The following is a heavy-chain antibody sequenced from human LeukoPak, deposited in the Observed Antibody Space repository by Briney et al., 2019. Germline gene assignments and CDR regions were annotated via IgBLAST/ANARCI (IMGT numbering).Heavy chain of an antibody. CDR3: ARRALTPFWRDMVRGVPFDY. CDR2: INHSGST. V-gene: IGHV4-34*01. D-gene: IGHD3-10*01. J-gene: IGHJ4*02. CDR1: GGSFSGYY. Sequence: SETLSLTCAVYGGSFSGYYWSWIRQPPGKGLEWIGEINHSGSTNYNPSLKSRVTISVDTSKNQFSLKLSSVTAADTAVYYCARRALTPFWRDMVRGVPFDYWGQGTLVTVSS.